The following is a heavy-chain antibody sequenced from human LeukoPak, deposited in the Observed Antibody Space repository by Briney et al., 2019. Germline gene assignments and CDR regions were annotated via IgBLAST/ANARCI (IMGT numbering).Heavy chain of an antibody. CDR1: GFNLSSYW. CDR2: INSDGSST. Sequence: TGGSLRLSRAASGFNLSSYWMHWVRQPPGKGLLWVSRINSDGSSTSYAESVKGRFTISRDNAKNTLYLQMNSLRAEDTAVYYCARSDWFDPWGQGTLVTVSS. J-gene: IGHJ5*02. V-gene: IGHV3-74*01. CDR3: ARSDWFDP.